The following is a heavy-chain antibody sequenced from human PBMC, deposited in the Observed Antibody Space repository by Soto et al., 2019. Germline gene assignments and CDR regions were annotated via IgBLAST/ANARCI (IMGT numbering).Heavy chain of an antibody. D-gene: IGHD5-12*01. CDR3: ARGSIVATSLTPFDY. V-gene: IGHV3-21*01. CDR1: GFTFSSYS. CDR2: ISTSSTYI. J-gene: IGHJ4*02. Sequence: VGSVRLSCAASGFTFSSYSMNWVRQAPGKGLEWVSSISTSSTYIYYADSVKGRFTVSRDNAKNSLYLQINSLRDEDTAVYYCARGSIVATSLTPFDYWGQGTQVTVSS.